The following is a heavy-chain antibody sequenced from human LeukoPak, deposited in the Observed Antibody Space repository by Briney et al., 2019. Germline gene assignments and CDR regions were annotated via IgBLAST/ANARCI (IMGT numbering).Heavy chain of an antibody. CDR1: GGSISSSNYY. CDR2: IFNSGST. J-gene: IGHJ4*02. CDR3: ARDRHKLVDIVAGILDY. Sequence: SETLSLTCTVSGGSISSSNYYWGWIRQPPGKGLEWIGYIFNSGSTYYNPSLKSRVTILVDTSKNQFSLKLSSVTAAGTAVYYCARDRHKLVDIVAGILDYWGQGTLVTVSS. D-gene: IGHD5-12*01. V-gene: IGHV4-39*07.